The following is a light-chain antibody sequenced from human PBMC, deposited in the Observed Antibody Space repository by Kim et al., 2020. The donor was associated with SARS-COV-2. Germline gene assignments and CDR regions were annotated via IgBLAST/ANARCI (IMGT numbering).Light chain of an antibody. CDR1: QSVSGN. CDR2: GAS. V-gene: IGKV3-15*01. J-gene: IGKJ4*01. Sequence: SPGDRAPLSCRASQSVSGNLAWYQQNPGQAPRLLIYGASTRATGIPARFSGSGSGTEFTLTISSLQSEDFAVYYCQQYNDWPPLTFGGGTKVDIK. CDR3: QQYNDWPPLT.